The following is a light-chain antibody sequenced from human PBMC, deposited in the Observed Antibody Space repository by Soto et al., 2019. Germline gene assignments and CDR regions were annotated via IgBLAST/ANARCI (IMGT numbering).Light chain of an antibody. CDR2: GAS. CDR3: QQYGSSL. CDR1: QSVSSSY. J-gene: IGKJ3*01. V-gene: IGKV3-20*01. Sequence: EIVLTQSPGTLSLSPGERATLSCRASQSVSSSYLAWYQQKPGQAPRLLIYGASSRAIGIPDRFSGSGSGTDFTLTISRLEPEDFAVYYCQQYGSSLFGPGTKVDIK.